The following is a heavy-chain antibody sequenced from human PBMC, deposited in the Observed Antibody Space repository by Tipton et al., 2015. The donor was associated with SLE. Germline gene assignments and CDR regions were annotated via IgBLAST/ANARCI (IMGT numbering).Heavy chain of an antibody. CDR3: ARELTYYDILTGYDLFDY. J-gene: IGHJ4*02. CDR2: ISHDGSNK. D-gene: IGHD3-9*01. Sequence: SLRLSCAASGFTFSTYAMHWVRQAPGKGLEWVAVISHDGSNKYYADSVKGRFTISRDNSKNTLNLQMNSLRAEDTAVFYCARELTYYDILTGYDLFDYWGQGTLVTVSS. CDR1: GFTFSTYA. V-gene: IGHV3-30*04.